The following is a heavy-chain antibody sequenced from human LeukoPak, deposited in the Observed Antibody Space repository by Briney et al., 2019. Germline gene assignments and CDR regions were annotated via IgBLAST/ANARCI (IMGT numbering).Heavy chain of an antibody. CDR1: GGSFSGYY. Sequence: SETLSLTCAVYGGSFSGYYWSWIRQPPGKGLEWIGEINHSGSTNYNPSLKSRVTISVDTSKNQFSLKLSSVTAADTAVYYCARVKIGDYSNYLRRGPLDYWGQGTLVTVSS. CDR3: ARVKIGDYSNYLRRGPLDY. CDR2: INHSGST. J-gene: IGHJ4*02. D-gene: IGHD4-11*01. V-gene: IGHV4-34*01.